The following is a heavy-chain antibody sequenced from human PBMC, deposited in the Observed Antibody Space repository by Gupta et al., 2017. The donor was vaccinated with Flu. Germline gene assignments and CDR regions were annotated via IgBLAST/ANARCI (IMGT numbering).Heavy chain of an antibody. V-gene: IGHV3-30*18. CDR1: GFTFSSYG. D-gene: IGHD3-10*01. Sequence: QVQLVESGGGVVQAGRSLRLSCAAFGFTFSSYGLQWVRQAPGKGLEWVAVISYDGSKKYYADSVKGRFTISRDNSKNTLYLQMNSLRAEDTAVYYCAKDLFRGVIKGTIDYWGQGTLVTVSS. CDR2: ISYDGSKK. J-gene: IGHJ4*02. CDR3: AKDLFRGVIKGTIDY.